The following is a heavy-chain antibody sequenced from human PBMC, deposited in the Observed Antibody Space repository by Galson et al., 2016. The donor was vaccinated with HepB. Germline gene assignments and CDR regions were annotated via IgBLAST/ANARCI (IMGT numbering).Heavy chain of an antibody. J-gene: IGHJ4*02. CDR2: IESDGYEK. CDR3: SNEEHNTGCTYGDF. D-gene: IGHD5-12*01. V-gene: IGHV3-30*02. Sequence: SVSLSCKDSGYIFRDFGMHWIRQAPGKGLEWVAFIESDGYEKHYGETVKGRFTISRDNSKNTLSLEMNSRSAEDTALYYCSNEEHNTGCTYGDFWGQGTPVTVSS. CDR1: GYIFRDFG.